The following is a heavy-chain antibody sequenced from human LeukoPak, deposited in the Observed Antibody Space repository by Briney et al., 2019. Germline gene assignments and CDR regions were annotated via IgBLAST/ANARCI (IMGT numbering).Heavy chain of an antibody. CDR2: INHSGST. CDR3: ARDPGRELEPGGYFDY. Sequence: SETLSLTCAVYGGSFSGYYWSWIRQPPGKGLEWIGEINHSGSTNYNPSLKSRVTISVDTSKNQFSLKLSSVTAADTAVYYCARDPGRELEPGGYFDYWGQGTLVTVSS. J-gene: IGHJ4*02. V-gene: IGHV4-34*01. D-gene: IGHD1-1*01. CDR1: GGSFSGYY.